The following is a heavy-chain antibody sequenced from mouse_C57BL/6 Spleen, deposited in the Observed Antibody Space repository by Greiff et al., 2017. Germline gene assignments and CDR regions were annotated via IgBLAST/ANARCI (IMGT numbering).Heavy chain of an antibody. J-gene: IGHJ2*01. CDR3: VRSYDHYYFDY. V-gene: IGHV10-1*01. Sequence: EVHLVESGGGLVQPKGSLKLSCAASGFSFNTYAMNWVRQAPGKGLEWVARIRSKSNNYATYYADSVKDRFTISRDDSESMLYLQMNNLKTEDTAMYYCVRSYDHYYFDYWGQGTTLTVSS. CDR1: GFSFNTYA. CDR2: IRSKSNNYAT. D-gene: IGHD2-3*01.